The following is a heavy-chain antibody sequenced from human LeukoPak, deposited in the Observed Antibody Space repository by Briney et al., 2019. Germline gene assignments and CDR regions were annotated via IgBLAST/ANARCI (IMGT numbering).Heavy chain of an antibody. CDR2: IYYSGST. V-gene: IGHV4-31*11. CDR3: ARYGDYAQFGY. D-gene: IGHD4-17*01. Sequence: SETLSLTCAVYGGSFSSGGYYWSWIRQHPGKGLEWIGYIYYSGSTYYNPSLKSRVTISVDTSKNQFSLKLSSVTAADTAVYYCARYGDYAQFGYWGQGTLVTVSS. J-gene: IGHJ4*02. CDR1: GGSFSSGGYY.